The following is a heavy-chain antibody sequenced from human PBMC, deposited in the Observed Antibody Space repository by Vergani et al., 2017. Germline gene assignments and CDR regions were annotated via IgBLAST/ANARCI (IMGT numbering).Heavy chain of an antibody. CDR3: ASAGPSGGWFDP. J-gene: IGHJ5*02. D-gene: IGHD1-26*01. V-gene: IGHV1-69*04. Sequence: QVQLVQSGAEVKKPGASVKVSCKASGYTFTSYGISWVRQAPGQGLEWMGRIIPILGIANYAQKFQGRVTITADKSTSTAYMELSSLRSEDTAVYYCASAGPSGGWFDPWGQGTLVTVSS. CDR2: IIPILGIA. CDR1: GYTFTSYG.